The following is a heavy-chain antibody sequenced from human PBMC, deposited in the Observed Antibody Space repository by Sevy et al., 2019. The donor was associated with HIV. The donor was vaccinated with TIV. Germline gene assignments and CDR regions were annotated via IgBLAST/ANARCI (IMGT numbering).Heavy chain of an antibody. CDR3: ARGIAVTLSNSFDP. V-gene: IGHV3-30-3*01. D-gene: IGHD6-19*01. CDR2: ISHDGNNK. Sequence: GGSLRLSCAASGFTFSSYTMHWVRQAPGKGLEWVSVISHDGNNKYYADSVKGRFTISRDNSKNTLYLQMNSLRAEDTAVYYCARGIAVTLSNSFDPWGQGSLVTVSS. J-gene: IGHJ5*02. CDR1: GFTFSSYT.